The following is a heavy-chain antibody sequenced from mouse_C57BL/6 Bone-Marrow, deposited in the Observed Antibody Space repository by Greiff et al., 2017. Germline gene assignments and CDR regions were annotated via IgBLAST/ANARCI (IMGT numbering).Heavy chain of an antibody. CDR3: ASYYGSSYGGFAY. J-gene: IGHJ3*01. Sequence: QVQLKASGPGLVAPSQSLSITCTVSGFSLPSYGVDWVRQSPGTGLAWLGVIWGVGSTKYNSALKSRLSISKDNSKSQVFLKRNSLQTDDTAMYYWASYYGSSYGGFAYWGQGTLVTVSA. CDR2: IWGVGST. CDR1: GFSLPSYG. V-gene: IGHV2-6*01. D-gene: IGHD1-1*01.